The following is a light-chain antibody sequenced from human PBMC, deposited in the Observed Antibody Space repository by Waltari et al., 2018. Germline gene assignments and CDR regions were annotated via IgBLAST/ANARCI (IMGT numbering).Light chain of an antibody. CDR1: SLRSYY. CDR3: NSRDSSGKEV. V-gene: IGLV3-19*01. Sequence: SSELTQDPAVSVALGQTVRITCQGDSLRSYYASWYQQKPGQAPVLVIYGKNNRPSVIPDRFSGSSSGNTASLTITGAQAEDEADYYCNSRDSSGKEVFGGGTKLTVL. J-gene: IGLJ2*01. CDR2: GKN.